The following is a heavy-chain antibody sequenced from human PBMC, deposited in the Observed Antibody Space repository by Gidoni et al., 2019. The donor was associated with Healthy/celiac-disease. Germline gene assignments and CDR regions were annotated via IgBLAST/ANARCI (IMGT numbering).Heavy chain of an antibody. V-gene: IGHV3-30*04. CDR2: ISYDGSNK. J-gene: IGHJ4*02. D-gene: IGHD5-12*01. Sequence: QVQLVESGGGAVQPGRSLRLSCAASGFTFSSYAMHWVRPAPGKGLGWVAVISYDGSNKYYADSVKCRFTISRDNTKNTLYLQMNSLRAEDTAVYYCAKDTSRDGYNSPFDYWGQGTLVTVSS. CDR1: GFTFSSYA. CDR3: AKDTSRDGYNSPFDY.